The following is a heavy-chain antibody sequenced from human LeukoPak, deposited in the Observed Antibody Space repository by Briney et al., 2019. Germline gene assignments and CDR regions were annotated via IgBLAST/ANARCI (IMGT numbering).Heavy chain of an antibody. V-gene: IGHV3-21*01. CDR2: ISSSSSYI. Sequence: SGGSLRLSCAASGFTFSSYSMNWVRQAPGKGLEWVSSISSSSSYIYYADSVKGRFTISRDNAKNSLYLQMNSLRAEDTAVYYCARVGESRDTSGYYGVNAFDIWGQGTMVTVSS. CDR3: ARVGESRDTSGYYGVNAFDI. J-gene: IGHJ3*02. D-gene: IGHD3-22*01. CDR1: GFTFSSYS.